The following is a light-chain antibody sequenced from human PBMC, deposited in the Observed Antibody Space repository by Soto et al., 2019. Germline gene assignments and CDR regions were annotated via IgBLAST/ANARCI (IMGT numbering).Light chain of an antibody. J-gene: IGLJ1*01. CDR3: RSYTSSFYV. CDR2: DVS. CDR1: SSDVGGYNY. V-gene: IGLV2-14*01. Sequence: QSVLTQPASVSGSPGQSITISCTGTSSDVGGYNYVSWYQQHPDKAPKLMIYDVSNRPSGVSNRFSGSKSGNTASLTISGLQAEDGADYYGRSYTSSFYVFGPGTRSPS.